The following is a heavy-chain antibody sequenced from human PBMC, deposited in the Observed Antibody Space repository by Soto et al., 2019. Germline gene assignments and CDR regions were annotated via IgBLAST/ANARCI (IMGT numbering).Heavy chain of an antibody. V-gene: IGHV4-59*08. CDR3: ARHHDS. Sequence: SETLSLTCSVSGGSVNTYYWSWIRQPPGRGLEWIGYIYSSGSTNYNPSLKSRVTISVDTSKNQFSLKLSSVTAADTAVYYCARHHDSWGQGTLVTVSS. CDR2: IYSSGST. J-gene: IGHJ4*02. CDR1: GGSVNTYY.